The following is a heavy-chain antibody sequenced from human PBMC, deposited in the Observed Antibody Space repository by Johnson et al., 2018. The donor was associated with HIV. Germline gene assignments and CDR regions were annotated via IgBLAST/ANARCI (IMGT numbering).Heavy chain of an antibody. V-gene: IGHV3-7*01. CDR2: IKQDGSEK. J-gene: IGHJ3*02. CDR3: ARESPGYAFHI. CDR1: GFTFSNAW. Sequence: EKLVESGGGLVKPGGSLRLSCAASGFTFSNAWMNWVRQAPGKGLEWVANIKQDGSEKYYVDSVKGRFTISRDNAKNSLYLQMNSLRAGDTAVYYCARESPGYAFHIWGQGTMVTVSS. D-gene: IGHD1-1*01.